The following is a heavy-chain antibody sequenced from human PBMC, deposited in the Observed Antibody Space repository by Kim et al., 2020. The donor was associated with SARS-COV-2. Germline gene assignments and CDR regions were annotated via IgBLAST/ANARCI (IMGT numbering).Heavy chain of an antibody. CDR2: ISWNSGSI. Sequence: GGSLRLSCAASGFTFDDYAMHWVRQAPGKGLEWVSGISWNSGSIGYADSVKGRFTISRDNAKNSLYLQMNSLRAEDTALYYCAKEYGSGSYFRAYGMDVWGQGTTVTVSS. V-gene: IGHV3-9*01. J-gene: IGHJ6*02. CDR1: GFTFDDYA. D-gene: IGHD3-10*01. CDR3: AKEYGSGSYFRAYGMDV.